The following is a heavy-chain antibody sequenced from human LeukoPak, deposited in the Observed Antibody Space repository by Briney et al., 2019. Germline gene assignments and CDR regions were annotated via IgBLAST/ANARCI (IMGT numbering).Heavy chain of an antibody. Sequence: SETLSLTCAVYGGSFSGYYWSWIRQPPGKGLEWIGSIYHSGSTYYNPSLKSRVTISVDTSKNQFSLKLSSVTAADTAMYYCARGGYGGILRTFDSWGQGTLVTVSS. CDR3: ARGGYGGILRTFDS. J-gene: IGHJ4*02. CDR2: IYHSGST. CDR1: GGSFSGYY. D-gene: IGHD4/OR15-4a*01. V-gene: IGHV4-34*01.